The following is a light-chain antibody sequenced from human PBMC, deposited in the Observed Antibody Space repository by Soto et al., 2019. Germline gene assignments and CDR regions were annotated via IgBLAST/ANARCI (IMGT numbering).Light chain of an antibody. V-gene: IGKV1-5*03. J-gene: IGKJ2*01. Sequence: DLQMTQSPSTLSASVGDRVTITCRASQSISSWLAWYQQKPGKAPKLLIYKASSLESGVPSRFSGSVSGPEFTLTISSLQPDDFATYYCQQYNSYPYTFGQGTKLEIK. CDR1: QSISSW. CDR3: QQYNSYPYT. CDR2: KAS.